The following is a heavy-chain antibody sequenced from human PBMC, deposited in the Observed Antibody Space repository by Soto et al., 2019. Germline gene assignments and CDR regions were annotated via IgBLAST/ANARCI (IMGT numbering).Heavy chain of an antibody. CDR3: AGEQWWRFDP. D-gene: IGHD2-8*01. CDR2: ITRDGSAK. CDR1: GFTFYTDW. Sequence: EVQLVESGGGLVQPGGSLRLSCAASGFTFYTDWMSWVRQAPGKWLEWVATITRDGSAKYYVDSVKGPFTISRDNARNSLYLQMNGLRAEDTAVYYCAGEQWWRFDPWGQGTLVTVSS. V-gene: IGHV3-7*01. J-gene: IGHJ5*02.